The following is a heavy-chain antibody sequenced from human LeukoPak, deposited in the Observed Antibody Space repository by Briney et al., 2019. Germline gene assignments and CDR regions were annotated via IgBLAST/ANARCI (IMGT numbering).Heavy chain of an antibody. Sequence: GGSLRLSCAASGFTFSSYAMHWVRQAPGKGLEWVAVISYDGSNKYYADSVKGRFTISRDNAKNSLYLQMNSLRAEDTAEYYCVRGDSRDYWGQGTLVTVSS. J-gene: IGHJ4*02. V-gene: IGHV3-30-3*01. CDR1: GFTFSSYA. D-gene: IGHD3-22*01. CDR2: ISYDGSNK. CDR3: VRGDSRDY.